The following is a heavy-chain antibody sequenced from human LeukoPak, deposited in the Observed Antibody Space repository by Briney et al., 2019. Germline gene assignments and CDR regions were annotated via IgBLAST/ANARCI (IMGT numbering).Heavy chain of an antibody. CDR1: GDSVSSNSAA. D-gene: IGHD4-17*01. CDR2: TYYRSKWYN. Sequence: SQTLSLTCAISGDSVSSNSAAWNWTRQSPSRGLEWLGRTYYRSKWYNDYAVSVKSRITINPDTSKNQFSLQLNSVTPEDTAVYYCARLPLRNTVTGNYWGQGTLVTVSS. V-gene: IGHV6-1*01. CDR3: ARLPLRNTVTGNY. J-gene: IGHJ4*02.